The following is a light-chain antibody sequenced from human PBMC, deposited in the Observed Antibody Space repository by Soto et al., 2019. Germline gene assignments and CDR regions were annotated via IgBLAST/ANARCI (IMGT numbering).Light chain of an antibody. CDR3: QQYNTDPRT. V-gene: IGKV1-5*01. Sequence: DIHMTQSPSTLSASVGDRVTITCRASQSINTWLAWYQQKPGQAPRLLIYDASTFQRGVPSRFSGSGSGTDFTLTISSLQPDDFATYYCQQYNTDPRTFGQGTKLEIK. CDR1: QSINTW. J-gene: IGKJ2*01. CDR2: DAS.